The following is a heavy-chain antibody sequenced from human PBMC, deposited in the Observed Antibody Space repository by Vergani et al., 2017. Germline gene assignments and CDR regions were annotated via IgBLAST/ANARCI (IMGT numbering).Heavy chain of an antibody. V-gene: IGHV3-23*01. CDR2: ISASGGST. D-gene: IGHD1-26*01. J-gene: IGHJ4*02. CDR1: GFTFTSYG. CDR3: AKDRPRDWETPLFLFDY. Sequence: EVQLLESGGGLVQPGESLRLSCTVSGFTFTSYGFSWVRQAPGKGLEWVSGISASGGSTYYTDSVKGRFIISRDISKNTLYLQMSSLRADDTAVYYCAKDRPRDWETPLFLFDYWGQGTLVAVSS.